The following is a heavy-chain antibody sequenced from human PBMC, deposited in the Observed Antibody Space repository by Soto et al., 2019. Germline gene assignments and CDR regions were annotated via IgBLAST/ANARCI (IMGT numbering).Heavy chain of an antibody. CDR2: INPNSGGT. CDR3: ARHGSAWDY. Sequence: GASVRSPCKASGYTFTGYYMHWVRQAPGQGLEWMGWINPNSGGTNYAQKFQGWVTMTRDTSASTAYMELSSLRSEDTAVYYCARHGSAWDYWGQGTLVTVSS. CDR1: GYTFTGYY. V-gene: IGHV1-2*04. J-gene: IGHJ4*02. D-gene: IGHD6-19*01.